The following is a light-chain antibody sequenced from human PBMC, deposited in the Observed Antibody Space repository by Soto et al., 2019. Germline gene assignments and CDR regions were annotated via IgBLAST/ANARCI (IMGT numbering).Light chain of an antibody. CDR1: QSISSY. CDR3: QLSYSTPRYT. Sequence: DIQMTQSPSSLSASVGDRVTITCRASQSISSYLNWYQQIPGKAPKLLIYAASSLQSGVPSRFSGSGSGTDFTLTISSLQPEDFATYYCQLSYSTPRYTFGQGTKLEI. V-gene: IGKV1-39*01. J-gene: IGKJ2*01. CDR2: AAS.